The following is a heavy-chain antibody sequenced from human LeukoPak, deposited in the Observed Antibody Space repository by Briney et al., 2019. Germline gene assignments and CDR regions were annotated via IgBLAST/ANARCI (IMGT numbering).Heavy chain of an antibody. J-gene: IGHJ4*02. CDR2: ISYDGSNK. CDR3: ASGNTMIVVVTGFDY. CDR1: GFTFSSYA. V-gene: IGHV3-30-3*01. Sequence: PGGSLRLSCAASGFTFSSYAMHWVRQAPGKGLEWVAVISYDGSNKYYADSVKGRFTISRDNSKNTLYLQMNSLRAKDTAVYYCASGNTMIVVVTGFDYWGQGTLVTVSS. D-gene: IGHD3-22*01.